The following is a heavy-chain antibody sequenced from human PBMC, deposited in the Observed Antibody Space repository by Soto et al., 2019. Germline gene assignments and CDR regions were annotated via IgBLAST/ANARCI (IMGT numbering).Heavy chain of an antibody. Sequence: SVKVSCKASGGTFSSYAISWVRQAPGQGLEWMGGIIPIFGTANYAQKFQGRVTITADESTSTAYMELSSLRSEDTAVYYCVAGDYYYDSSGYYENYYYGMDVWGQGTTVTVSS. D-gene: IGHD3-22*01. J-gene: IGHJ6*02. CDR3: VAGDYYYDSSGYYENYYYGMDV. CDR2: IIPIFGTA. CDR1: GGTFSSYA. V-gene: IGHV1-69*13.